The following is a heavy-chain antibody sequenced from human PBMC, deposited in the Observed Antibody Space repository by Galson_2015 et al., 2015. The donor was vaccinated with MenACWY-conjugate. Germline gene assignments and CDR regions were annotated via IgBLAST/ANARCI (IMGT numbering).Heavy chain of an antibody. D-gene: IGHD3-16*01. CDR3: TRDWGRSFEY. Sequence: SLRLSCAASGFTFSSYWMTWVRQAPGKGLEGVAYIKEDGSKKLYVDSVKGRFTVSRDTAENSLYLQMSSLRAEDTAVYYCTRDWGRSFEYWGQGTLVTVSS. J-gene: IGHJ4*02. CDR2: IKEDGSKK. V-gene: IGHV3-7*03. CDR1: GFTFSSYW.